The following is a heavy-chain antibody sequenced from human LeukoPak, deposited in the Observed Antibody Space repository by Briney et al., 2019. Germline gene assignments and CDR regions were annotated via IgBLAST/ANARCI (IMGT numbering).Heavy chain of an antibody. V-gene: IGHV3-53*01. J-gene: IGHJ2*01. D-gene: IGHD2-2*01. CDR3: ARDKVACSSTSCHYWYFDL. Sequence: GGSLRLSCAASGFTVSSNYMSWVRQAPGKGLEWVSVIYSGGSTYYADSVKGRFTISRDNSKNTLCLQMNSLRAEDTAVYYCARDKVACSSTSCHYWYFDLWGRGTLVTVSS. CDR1: GFTVSSNY. CDR2: IYSGGST.